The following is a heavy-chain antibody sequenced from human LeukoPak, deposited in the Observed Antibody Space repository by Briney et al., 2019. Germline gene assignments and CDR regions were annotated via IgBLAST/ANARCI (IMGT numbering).Heavy chain of an antibody. V-gene: IGHV1-2*02. CDR1: GYTFTGYY. CDR3: AREELSGSGWYGGLY. J-gene: IGHJ4*02. CDR2: INPNSGGT. D-gene: IGHD6-19*01. Sequence: ASVKVSCKASGYTFTGYYMHWVRQAPGQGLEWMGWINPNSGGTNYAQKFQGRVTMTRDTSISTAYMELSRLRSDDTAVYYCAREELSGSGWYGGLYWGQGTLVTVSS.